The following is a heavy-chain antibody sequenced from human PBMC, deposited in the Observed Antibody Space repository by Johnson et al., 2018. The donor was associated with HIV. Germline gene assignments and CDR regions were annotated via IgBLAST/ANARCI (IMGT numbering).Heavy chain of an antibody. V-gene: IGHV3-20*04. CDR3: ARDIGGSYSSDAFDI. CDR2: INWNGGST. D-gene: IGHD1-26*01. J-gene: IGHJ3*02. Sequence: VQLVESGGGVVQPGRSLRLSCAASGFTFDDYVMHWARQAPGKGLEWVSGINWNGGSTGYADSVKGRFTISRDNAKNSLYLQMNSLRAEDTALYYCARDIGGSYSSDAFDIWGQGTMVTVSS. CDR1: GFTFDDYV.